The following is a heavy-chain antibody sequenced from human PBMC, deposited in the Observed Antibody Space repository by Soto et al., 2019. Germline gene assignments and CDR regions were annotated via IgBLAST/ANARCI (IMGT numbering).Heavy chain of an antibody. D-gene: IGHD1-1*01. CDR3: ARDPTPMNDGLFDY. CDR2: ISYDGSNK. CDR1: GFTFSSYA. J-gene: IGHJ4*02. Sequence: GGSLRLSCAASGFTFSSYAMHWVRQAPGKGLEWVAVISYDGSNKYYADSVKGRFTISRDNSKNTLYLQMNSLRAEDTAVYYCARDPTPMNDGLFDYWGQGTLVTVSS. V-gene: IGHV3-30-3*01.